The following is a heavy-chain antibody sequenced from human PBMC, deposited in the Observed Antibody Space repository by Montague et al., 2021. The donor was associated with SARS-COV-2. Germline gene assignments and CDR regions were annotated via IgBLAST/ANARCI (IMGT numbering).Heavy chain of an antibody. CDR1: GFTFSIYD. CDR2: IGTAGDT. CDR3: ARAGLGGAYYYYYGMDV. Sequence: SLRLSCAASGFTFSIYDMHWVRQATGKGLECVSAIGTAGDTYYPGSVKGRFTISRENAKNSLYLQMNSLRAGDTAVYYCARAGLGGAYYYYYGMDVWGQGTTVTVSS. D-gene: IGHD4-23*01. V-gene: IGHV3-13*01. J-gene: IGHJ6*02.